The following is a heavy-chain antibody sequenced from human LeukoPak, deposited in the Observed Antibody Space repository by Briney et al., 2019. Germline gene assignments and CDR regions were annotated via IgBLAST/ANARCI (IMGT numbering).Heavy chain of an antibody. CDR1: GDFISRYY. CDR2: VYDRGGT. V-gene: IGHV4-59*01. D-gene: IGHD2-21*02. J-gene: IGHJ4*02. CDR3: ARASDSGDWHLGY. Sequence: PSETLSLTCTVSGDFISRYYWSWIRQSPGKGLEWIGYVYDRGGTNYNPSLKSRAIISADTSKNQFSLKVTSVTAAGTATYYCARASDSGDWHLGYWGQGTLVTVSS.